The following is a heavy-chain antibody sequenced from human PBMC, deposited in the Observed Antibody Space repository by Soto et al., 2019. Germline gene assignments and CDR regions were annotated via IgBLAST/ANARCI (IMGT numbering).Heavy chain of an antibody. Sequence: SETLSLTCAVYGGSFRGYYWSWIRQPPGKGLEWIGEINHSGSTNYNPSLKSRVTISVDTSKNQFSLKLSSVTAADTAVYYCARAHYGDYGYGMDVWGQGTTVTVSS. D-gene: IGHD4-17*01. V-gene: IGHV4-34*01. J-gene: IGHJ6*02. CDR2: INHSGST. CDR3: ARAHYGDYGYGMDV. CDR1: GGSFRGYY.